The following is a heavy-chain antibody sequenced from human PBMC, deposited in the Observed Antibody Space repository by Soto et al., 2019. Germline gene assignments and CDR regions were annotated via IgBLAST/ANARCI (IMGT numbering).Heavy chain of an antibody. CDR3: AREPTMIVVIITGDDFDL. CDR1: GYTFTSYG. J-gene: IGHJ3*01. Sequence: QVQLVQSGAEVKKPGASVKVSCKASGYTFTSYGISWVRQAPGQGLEWMGWISAYNGNTNYAQKFQGRVTMTTDTSTSTAYMELRSLRSDDTAVYYCAREPTMIVVIITGDDFDLWGQGTMVTVSS. D-gene: IGHD3-22*01. V-gene: IGHV1-18*01. CDR2: ISAYNGNT.